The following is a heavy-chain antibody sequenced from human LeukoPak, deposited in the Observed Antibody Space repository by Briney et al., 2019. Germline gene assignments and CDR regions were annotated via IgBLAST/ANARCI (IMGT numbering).Heavy chain of an antibody. CDR1: GGTFSSYA. CDR3: ARVEAVAAAFDY. Sequence: ASVKVSCKASGGTFSSYAISWVPQAPGQGLEWMGGIIPIFGTANYAQKFQGRVTITADKSTSTAYMELSSLRSEDTAVYYCARVEAVAAAFDYWGQGTLVTVSS. J-gene: IGHJ4*02. CDR2: IIPIFGTA. V-gene: IGHV1-69*06. D-gene: IGHD6-19*01.